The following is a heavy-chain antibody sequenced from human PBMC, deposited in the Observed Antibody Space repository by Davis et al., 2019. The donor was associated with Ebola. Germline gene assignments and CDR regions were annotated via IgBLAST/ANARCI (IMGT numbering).Heavy chain of an antibody. CDR2: INHSGST. D-gene: IGHD3-10*01. CDR3: ARVAMKSRDGEGYFDY. J-gene: IGHJ4*02. Sequence: SQTLSLTCAVYGGSFSGYYWSWIRQPPGKGLEWIGEINHSGSTNYNPSLKSRVTISVDTSKNQFSLKLSSVTAADTAVYYCARVAMKSRDGEGYFDYWGQGTLVTVSS. V-gene: IGHV4-34*01. CDR1: GGSFSGYY.